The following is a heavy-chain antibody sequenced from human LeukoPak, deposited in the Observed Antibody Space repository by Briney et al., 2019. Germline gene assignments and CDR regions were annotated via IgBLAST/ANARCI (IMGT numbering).Heavy chain of an antibody. CDR3: ARSSGLYARIDS. Sequence: GESLKISCKGSGYSFPTYWIAWVRQMTGKGLEWMGIIYPGDSDTRYSPSFQGQVTISADKSINTAYLQWRSLKASDTAMYYCARSSGLYARIDSWGQGTLVTVSS. J-gene: IGHJ5*01. D-gene: IGHD2-8*01. V-gene: IGHV5-51*01. CDR2: IYPGDSDT. CDR1: GYSFPTYW.